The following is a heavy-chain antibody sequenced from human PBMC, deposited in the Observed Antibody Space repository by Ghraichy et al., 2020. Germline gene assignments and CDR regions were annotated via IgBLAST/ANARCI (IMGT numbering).Heavy chain of an antibody. D-gene: IGHD4-17*01. V-gene: IGHV3-11*06. CDR2: ISSSSSYI. CDR3: ARGTSVTTQPDY. J-gene: IGHJ4*02. Sequence: LSLTCAASGFSFSDYYMNWIRQAPGKGLEWVSYISSSSSYINYADSVKGRFTISRDNAKNSLYLQMISLRVEDTAVYYCARGTSVTTQPDYWGQGTLVTVSS. CDR1: GFSFSDYY.